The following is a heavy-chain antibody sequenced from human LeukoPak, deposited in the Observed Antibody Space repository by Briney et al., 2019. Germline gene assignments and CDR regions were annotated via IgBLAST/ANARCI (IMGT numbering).Heavy chain of an antibody. D-gene: IGHD6-19*01. CDR2: ISSRSPTI. CDR1: GFDFSNSF. Sequence: GGSLRLSCTASGFDFSNSFMSWVSQAPGKGLEWISYISSRSPTIYYADSVKGRFTISRDNGKNTVYLQMNNLRVDDTAVFYCGKGSLAVAATPLDFWGQGTLVTVSS. V-gene: IGHV3-11*01. J-gene: IGHJ4*02. CDR3: GKGSLAVAATPLDF.